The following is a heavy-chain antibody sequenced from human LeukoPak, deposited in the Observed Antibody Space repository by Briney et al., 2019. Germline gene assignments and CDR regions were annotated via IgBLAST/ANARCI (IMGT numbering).Heavy chain of an antibody. CDR1: GDSIRNNY. V-gene: IGHV4-59*01. CDR3: ARRGGRTRGFWDFDL. D-gene: IGHD3-16*01. CDR2: IYSSGST. Sequence: SETLSLTCSVSGDSIRNNYWSWIRQPPGQGLEWIGYIYSSGSTTYNPSLKSRITISVDTSKNQFSLNLSSVTAADTAVYYCARRGGRTRGFWDFDLWGRGTLVTVSS. J-gene: IGHJ2*01.